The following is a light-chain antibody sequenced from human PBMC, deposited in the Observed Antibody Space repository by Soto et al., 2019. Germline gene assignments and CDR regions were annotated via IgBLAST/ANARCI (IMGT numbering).Light chain of an antibody. CDR1: SSDVGAYNY. CDR2: EVS. J-gene: IGLJ1*01. Sequence: QSALTQPASVSGSPGQSITISCTGTSSDVGAYNYVSWYQQHPGKAPKLMIYEVSYRPSGVSDRFSGSRSGNTASLTISGLQAEDESDYYCSSYTSISTLVFGTGTKLTVL. V-gene: IGLV2-14*01. CDR3: SSYTSISTLV.